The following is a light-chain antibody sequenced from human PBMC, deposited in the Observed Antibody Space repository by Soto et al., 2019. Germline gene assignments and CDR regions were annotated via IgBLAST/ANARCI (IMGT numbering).Light chain of an antibody. CDR3: QQYGSSSIT. J-gene: IGKJ5*01. V-gene: IGKV3-20*01. CDR2: GAS. CDR1: QSVGSNY. Sequence: EIVMTQSPATLSVSPGERATLSCRASQSVGSNYLVWYQQKPGQAPRLLIYGASSRATGIPDRFSGSGSGTDFTLTISRLEPEDFAVYYCQQYGSSSITFGQGTRLEIK.